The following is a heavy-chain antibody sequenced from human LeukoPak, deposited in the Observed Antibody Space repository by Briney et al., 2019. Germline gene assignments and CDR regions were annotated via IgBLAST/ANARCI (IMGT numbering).Heavy chain of an antibody. CDR1: GDSVSSNSAA. J-gene: IGHJ4*02. D-gene: IGHD3-22*01. CDR3: ARDSAHHSSGYDYFDY. Sequence: SQTLSLTCAISGDSVSSNSAAWNWIRQSPSRGLEWLGRTYYRSKWYNDYAVSVKSRIIINPDTSKNQFSLQLNSVTPEDTAVYYCARDSAHHSSGYDYFDYWGQGTLVTVSS. CDR2: TYYRSKWYN. V-gene: IGHV6-1*01.